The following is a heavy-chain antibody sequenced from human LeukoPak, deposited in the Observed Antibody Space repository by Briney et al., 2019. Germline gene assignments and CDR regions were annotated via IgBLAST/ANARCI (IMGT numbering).Heavy chain of an antibody. V-gene: IGHV4-31*03. Sequence: SQTLSLTCTVSGDSVTSGTSFWGWIRQHPGKGLEWVGYIHHSGHTYGNPSLQSRVIISMDKSKNQFSLKLNSVTAADTAVYYCARYCSSTSCPFDYWGQGALVTVSS. CDR2: IHHSGHT. D-gene: IGHD2-2*01. CDR1: GDSVTSGTSF. CDR3: ARYCSSTSCPFDY. J-gene: IGHJ4*02.